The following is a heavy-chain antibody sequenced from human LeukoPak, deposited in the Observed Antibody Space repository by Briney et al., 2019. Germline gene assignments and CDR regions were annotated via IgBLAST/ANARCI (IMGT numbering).Heavy chain of an antibody. Sequence: GGSLRLSCAASGFTFSSYWMSWVRQAPGKALEWVANIKQDGSEKYYVDSVKGRFTISRDNAKNSLYLQMNSLRAEDTAVYYCARDQARAGDAFDIWGQGTMVTVSS. J-gene: IGHJ3*02. V-gene: IGHV3-7*01. CDR2: IKQDGSEK. CDR3: ARDQARAGDAFDI. CDR1: GFTFSSYW.